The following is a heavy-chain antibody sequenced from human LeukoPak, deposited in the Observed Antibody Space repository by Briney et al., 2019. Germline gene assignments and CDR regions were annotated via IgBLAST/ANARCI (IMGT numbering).Heavy chain of an antibody. CDR2: IVVGSGNT. Sequence: AASVKVSCKASGFTFTSSAMQWVRQARGQRLEWIGWIVVGSGNTNYAQKFQERVTITRDMSTSTAYMELSSLGSEDTAVYYCAADLVDCTNGVCYSFDYWGQGTLVTVSS. J-gene: IGHJ4*02. V-gene: IGHV1-58*02. CDR1: GFTFTSSA. CDR3: AADLVDCTNGVCYSFDY. D-gene: IGHD2-8*01.